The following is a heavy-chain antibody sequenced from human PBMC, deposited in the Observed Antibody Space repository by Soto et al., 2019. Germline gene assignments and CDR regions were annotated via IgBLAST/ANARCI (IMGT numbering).Heavy chain of an antibody. J-gene: IGHJ1*01. CDR1: GGSISSGVYY. CDR2: IYYNVST. CDR3: ASHATV. V-gene: IGHV4-31*03. Sequence: QVQLQESGPGLVKPSQTLSLTCTVSGGSISSGVYYWSWIRQHPGKGLEWIGYIYYNVSTYYNPSLKRRATISVDTSKYQFSLKLSSVTADDTAVYYCASHATVWGQGTLVTVSS. D-gene: IGHD4-17*01.